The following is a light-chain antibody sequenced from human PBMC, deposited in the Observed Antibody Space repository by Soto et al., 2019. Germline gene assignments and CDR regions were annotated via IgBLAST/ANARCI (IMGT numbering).Light chain of an antibody. CDR2: AAS. CDR3: QHYDRSPTWT. V-gene: IGKV3-20*01. CDR1: QRVSSSY. Sequence: ESVLAVSPGPVSLSPGERATLSWRHSQRVSSSYLAGYQQKPGHAPRLLIYAASSSATGIPARFSGSGSGTEFTLTISRLEPEDFAVYYCQHYDRSPTWTFGQGTKVDIK. J-gene: IGKJ1*01.